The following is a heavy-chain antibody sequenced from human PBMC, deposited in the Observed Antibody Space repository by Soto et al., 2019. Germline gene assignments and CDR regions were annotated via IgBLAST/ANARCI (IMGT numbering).Heavy chain of an antibody. CDR1: GFTFSSYE. CDR2: ISGIGGSK. D-gene: IGHD3-10*01. J-gene: IGHJ4*02. Sequence: PGGSLKLSCAASGFTFSSYEMNWVRQAPGMGLEWVSYISGIGGSKYYADSVKGRFSISRDNGRNSLYLQMNNLRADDTAVYYCVREGRDDCFDYWGQGTLVTVSS. CDR3: VREGRDDCFDY. V-gene: IGHV3-48*03.